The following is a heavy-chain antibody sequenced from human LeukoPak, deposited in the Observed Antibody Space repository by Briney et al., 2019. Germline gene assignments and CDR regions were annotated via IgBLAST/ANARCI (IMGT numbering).Heavy chain of an antibody. CDR1: GYTFTSYD. D-gene: IGHD3-10*01. CDR2: MNPNSGNT. Sequence: GASVKVSCKASGYTFTSYDINWVRQATGQGLEWMGWMNPNSGNTGYAQKFQGRVTMTRNTSISTAYMELSSLRPEDTAVYYCARAFTRRMVRGVIITSHFDYWGQGTLVTVSS. J-gene: IGHJ4*02. V-gene: IGHV1-8*01. CDR3: ARAFTRRMVRGVIITSHFDY.